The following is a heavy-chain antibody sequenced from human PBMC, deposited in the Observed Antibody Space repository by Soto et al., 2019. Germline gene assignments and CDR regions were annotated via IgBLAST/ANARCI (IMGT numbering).Heavy chain of an antibody. J-gene: IGHJ6*03. CDR2: ISWNSGTM. V-gene: IGHV3-9*01. CDR3: AKGCCSSARCLTYSYMDV. D-gene: IGHD2-2*01. Sequence: EVQLVDSGGGLVQPGRSLRLSCAASGFSFDAYAMHWVLQAPGKGLEWVSGISWNSGTMGYGDSVRSRFTISRDNAKNSLYLQMNSLRAEDTALYYCAKGCCSSARCLTYSYMDVWGKGTTVTVSS. CDR1: GFSFDAYA.